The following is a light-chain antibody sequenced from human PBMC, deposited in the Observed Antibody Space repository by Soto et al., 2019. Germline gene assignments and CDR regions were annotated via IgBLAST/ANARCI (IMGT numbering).Light chain of an antibody. CDR2: EVS. CDR1: IHYDF. CDR3: GSYTSSSYTFV. Sequence: VLTQPASVSGSPGQSITISCTGYIHYDFVSWYQQHPGTAPKLVIYEVSNRPSGTSDRFSGSKSGHTASLTISGLQTEDEAVYYCGSYTSSSYTFVFGTGTRSPS. J-gene: IGLJ1*01. V-gene: IGLV2-14*01.